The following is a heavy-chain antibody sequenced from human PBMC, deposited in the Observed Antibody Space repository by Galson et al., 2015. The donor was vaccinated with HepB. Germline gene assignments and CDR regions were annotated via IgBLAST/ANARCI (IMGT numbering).Heavy chain of an antibody. Sequence: SVKVSCKASGGTFSSYAISWVRQAPGQGLEWMGGIIPIFGTANYAQKFQGRVTITADESTSTAYMELSSLRSEDTAVYYCARDIVGAYYFDYWGQGTLVTVSS. D-gene: IGHD1-26*01. CDR2: IIPIFGTA. CDR1: GGTFSSYA. CDR3: ARDIVGAYYFDY. V-gene: IGHV1-69*13. J-gene: IGHJ4*02.